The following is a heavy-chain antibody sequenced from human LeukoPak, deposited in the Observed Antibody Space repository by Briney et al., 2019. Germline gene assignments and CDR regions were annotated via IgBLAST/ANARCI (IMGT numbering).Heavy chain of an antibody. CDR2: IYYTGST. J-gene: IGHJ5*02. CDR1: GGSISSYY. V-gene: IGHV4-59*01. CDR3: ARDQRSGDYWFDP. Sequence: PSETLSLTCTVSGGSISSYYWSWIRQPPGKGLEWTGYIYYTGSTNYNPSLKSRVTISVDTSKNQFSLKLSSVTAADTAVYYCARDQRSGDYWFDPWGQGTLVTVSS. D-gene: IGHD4-17*01.